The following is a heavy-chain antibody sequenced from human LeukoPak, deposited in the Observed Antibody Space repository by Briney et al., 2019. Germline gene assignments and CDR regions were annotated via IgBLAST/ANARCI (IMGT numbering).Heavy chain of an antibody. Sequence: GGSLRLFCGACAFNFSSYARSGVRRAPGRGLVEVTALSCRGGSTYCSDSVKGRFTVSRDNYKNTLSLQMNSLIAEDAAVYYCANHRGGESYHGMDVRGQGKTVTVSS. J-gene: IGHJ6*02. D-gene: IGHD3-10*01. V-gene: IGHV3-23*01. CDR3: ANHRGGESYHGMDV. CDR1: AFNFSSYA. CDR2: LSCRGGST.